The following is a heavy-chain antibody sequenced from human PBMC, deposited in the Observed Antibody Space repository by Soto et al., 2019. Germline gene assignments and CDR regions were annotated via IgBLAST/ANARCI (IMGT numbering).Heavy chain of an antibody. CDR1: GFTFSSYA. D-gene: IGHD3-22*01. V-gene: IGHV3-30-3*01. Sequence: GGSLRLSCAASGFTFSSYAMHWVRQAPGKGLEWVAVISYDGSNKYYADSVKGRFTISRDNSKNTLYLQMNSLRAEDTAVYYCAREKAYYDSSCYYSYYYGMDVWGQGTTVTVSS. CDR2: ISYDGSNK. J-gene: IGHJ6*02. CDR3: AREKAYYDSSCYYSYYYGMDV.